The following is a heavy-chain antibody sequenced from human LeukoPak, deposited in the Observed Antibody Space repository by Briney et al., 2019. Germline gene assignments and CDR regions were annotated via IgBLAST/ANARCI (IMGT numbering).Heavy chain of an antibody. V-gene: IGHV6-1*01. CDR1: GDSVSSNSAA. Sequence: SQTLSLTCAISGDSVSSNSAAWNWIRQSPSRGLEWLGRTYYRSNWFNDFALSVKSRITINPATSKNQFSLQLNSVTPEDTAVYYCAKNYGDSNWFDPWGQGTLVTVSS. CDR2: TYYRSNWFN. J-gene: IGHJ5*02. D-gene: IGHD4-17*01. CDR3: AKNYGDSNWFDP.